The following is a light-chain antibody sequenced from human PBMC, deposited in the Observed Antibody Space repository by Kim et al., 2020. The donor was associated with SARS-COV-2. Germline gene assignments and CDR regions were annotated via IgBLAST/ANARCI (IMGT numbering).Light chain of an antibody. CDR1: QSVGSG. Sequence: DFQMTQSPSSLSASVGDRVTITCLASQSVGSGLAWYQQKPGKAPNLLIYEASDLESGVPSRFRGSGSGTEFTLTISSLQPDDFATYYSQQYYYDASFWQGNKVEI. V-gene: IGKV1-5*03. CDR3: QQYYYDAS. J-gene: IGKJ2*03. CDR2: EAS.